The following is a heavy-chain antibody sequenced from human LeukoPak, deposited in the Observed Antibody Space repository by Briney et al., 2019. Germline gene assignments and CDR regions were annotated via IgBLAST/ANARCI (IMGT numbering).Heavy chain of an antibody. Sequence: ASVKVSCKASGYTFTGYYMHWVRQAPGQGLEWMGWINPNSGGTNYAQKFQGRVTMTRDTSISTAYMELSRPRSDDTAVYYCASLVVVAATRFLHWGQGTLVTVSS. D-gene: IGHD2-15*01. CDR3: ASLVVVAATRFLH. V-gene: IGHV1-2*02. CDR2: INPNSGGT. CDR1: GYTFTGYY. J-gene: IGHJ4*02.